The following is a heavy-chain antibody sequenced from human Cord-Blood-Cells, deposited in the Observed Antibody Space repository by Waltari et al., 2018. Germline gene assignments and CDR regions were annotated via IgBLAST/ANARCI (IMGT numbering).Heavy chain of an antibody. CDR1: GFTFSRYA. D-gene: IGHD1-7*01. J-gene: IGHJ4*02. Sequence: EVQLLESGGGLVQPGGSLRLSCAASGFTFSRYAMSWVRQAPGKGLEWVSAISGSGGSTYYADSVKGRFTISRDNSKNTLYLQMNSLRAEDTAVYYCAKLYNWNYYFDYWGQGTLVTVSS. CDR3: AKLYNWNYYFDY. V-gene: IGHV3-23*01. CDR2: ISGSGGST.